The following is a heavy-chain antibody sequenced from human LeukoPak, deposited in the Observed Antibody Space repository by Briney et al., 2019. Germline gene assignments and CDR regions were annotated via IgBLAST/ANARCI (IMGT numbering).Heavy chain of an antibody. J-gene: IGHJ4*02. V-gene: IGHV3-23*01. CDR3: ATLGLYYYGSGSFGY. CDR1: GFTFSSYA. Sequence: PGGSLRLSCAASGFTFSSYAMSWVRQAPGKGLEWVSAISGSGGSTYYADSVKGRFTISRDNSKNTLYLRMNSLRAEDTAVYYCATLGLYYYGSGSFGYWGQGTLVTVSS. D-gene: IGHD3-10*01. CDR2: ISGSGGST.